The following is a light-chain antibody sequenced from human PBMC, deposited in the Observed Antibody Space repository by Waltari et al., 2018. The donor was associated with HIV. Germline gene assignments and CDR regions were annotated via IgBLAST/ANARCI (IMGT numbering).Light chain of an antibody. CDR1: QGLSSF. CDR3: QQRSNWPST. Sequence: EIVLTQSPGTLSLSPVEIATLACSASQGLSSFLAWYQQKPGQAPRLLIYDASNRATGIPARFSGSGSGTDFTLTINSLEPEDFAVYYCQQRSNWPSTFGQGTRLEIK. V-gene: IGKV3-11*01. J-gene: IGKJ5*01. CDR2: DAS.